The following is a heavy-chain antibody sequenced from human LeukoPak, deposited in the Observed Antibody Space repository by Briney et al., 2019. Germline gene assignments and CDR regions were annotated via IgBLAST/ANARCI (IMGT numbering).Heavy chain of an antibody. CDR3: ARDGAGYCSGGSCSAYCGGDCSGAFDI. V-gene: IGHV3-53*01. CDR2: IYSGGST. Sequence: GGSLRLSCAASGFTVSSNYMSWVRQAPGKGLEWVSVIYSGGSTYYADSVKGRFTISRDNSKNTLYLQMNGLRAEDTAVYYCARDGAGYCSGGSCSAYCGGDCSGAFDIWGQGTMVTVSS. J-gene: IGHJ3*02. D-gene: IGHD2-15*01. CDR1: GFTVSSNY.